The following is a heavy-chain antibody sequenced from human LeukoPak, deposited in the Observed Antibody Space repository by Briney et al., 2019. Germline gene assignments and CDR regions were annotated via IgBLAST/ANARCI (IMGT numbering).Heavy chain of an antibody. CDR1: GFTLSSYW. D-gene: IGHD6-13*01. CDR2: IRQDGSDK. J-gene: IGHJ4*02. CDR3: ARGIAAAGSY. Sequence: GGSLRLSCVASGFTLSSYWVTWVRQAPGKGLEWVANIRQDGSDKYYMDSVKGRFTISRDNAKNSVYPQMNSLRVEDTAVYYCARGIAAAGSYWGQGTLVTVSS. V-gene: IGHV3-7*03.